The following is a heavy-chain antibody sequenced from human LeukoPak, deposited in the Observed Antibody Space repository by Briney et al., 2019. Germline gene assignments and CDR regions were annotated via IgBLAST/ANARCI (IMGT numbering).Heavy chain of an antibody. CDR2: ISGSGGKT. Sequence: GGSLRLSCAASGFTFSSYWMSWVRQAPGKGLEWVSAISGSGGKTYYADSVKGRFTISRDNSKNTLYLQMNSLRAEDTAVYYCARVKYSSSSFDYWGQGTLVTVSS. D-gene: IGHD6-6*01. J-gene: IGHJ4*02. CDR1: GFTFSSYW. CDR3: ARVKYSSSSFDY. V-gene: IGHV3-23*01.